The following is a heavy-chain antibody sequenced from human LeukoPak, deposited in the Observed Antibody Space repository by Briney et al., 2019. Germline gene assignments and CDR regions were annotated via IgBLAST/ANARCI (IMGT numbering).Heavy chain of an antibody. CDR1: GFTFSTYL. J-gene: IGHJ4*02. Sequence: GGSLRLSCAASGFTFSTYLMSWVRQAPGKGLEWVANIKQDGSEKYYVDSVKGRFIISRDNAKNSLYLQMNSLRAEDTAMYYGGRDSAGNYNWGEGNLGTVSS. CDR2: IKQDGSEK. D-gene: IGHD6-13*01. CDR3: GRDSAGNYN. V-gene: IGHV3-7*01.